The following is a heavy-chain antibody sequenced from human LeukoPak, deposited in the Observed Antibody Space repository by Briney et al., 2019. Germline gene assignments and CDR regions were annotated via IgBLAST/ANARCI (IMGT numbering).Heavy chain of an antibody. CDR3: AKDRLSGYCSSTSCYVNWFDP. Sequence: PGGSLRLSCSASGFTFTTYGMNWVRQAPGKGLEWVSGIGGSGTRTYYADSVKGRFTISRDNSKNTLYLQMNSLRAEDTAVYCCAKDRLSGYCSSTSCYVNWFDPWGQGTLVTVSS. J-gene: IGHJ5*02. D-gene: IGHD2-2*01. CDR2: IGGSGTRT. V-gene: IGHV3-23*01. CDR1: GFTFTTYG.